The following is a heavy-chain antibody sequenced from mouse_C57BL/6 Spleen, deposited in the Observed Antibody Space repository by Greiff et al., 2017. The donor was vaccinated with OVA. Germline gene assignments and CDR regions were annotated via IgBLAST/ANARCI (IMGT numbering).Heavy chain of an antibody. CDR3: TRKVYGYDGY. D-gene: IGHD2-2*01. J-gene: IGHJ2*01. V-gene: IGHV1-15*01. CDR2: IDPETGGT. Sequence: VQLQQPGAELVMPGASVKLSCKASGYTFTDYEMHWVKQTPVHGLEWIGAIDPETGGTAYNQKFKGKAILTADKSSSTAYMELRSLTSEDSAVYYCTRKVYGYDGYWGQGTTLTVSS. CDR1: GYTFTDYE.